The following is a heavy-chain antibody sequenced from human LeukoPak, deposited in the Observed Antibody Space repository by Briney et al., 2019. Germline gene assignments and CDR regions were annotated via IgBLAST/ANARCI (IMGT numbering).Heavy chain of an antibody. V-gene: IGHV3-30-3*01. CDR3: ARDLEGITVAGAFDY. J-gene: IGHJ4*02. CDR2: ISYDGSGI. Sequence: GGSLRLSCAASGFTFSRYVMHWVRQAPGKGLEWVAAISYDGSGIYYADSVKGRFTISRDNSKNTVYLQMNSLRAEDTAVYYCARDLEGITVAGAFDYWGQGTLVTVSS. D-gene: IGHD6-19*01. CDR1: GFTFSRYV.